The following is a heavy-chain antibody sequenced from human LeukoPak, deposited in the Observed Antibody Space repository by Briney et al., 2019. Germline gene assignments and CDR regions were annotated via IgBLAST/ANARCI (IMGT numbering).Heavy chain of an antibody. D-gene: IGHD4-23*01. J-gene: IGHJ4*02. Sequence: GGSLRLSCAASGFIFSNYAMNWVRQAPGKGLEWVSVIRGGGGVTFYADSVKDRFAISRDNSKNTMYLQMNSLTAEDTAVYYCARGGGGIAFDHWGQGALVTVSS. CDR1: GFIFSNYA. V-gene: IGHV3-23*01. CDR3: ARGGGGIAFDH. CDR2: IRGGGGVT.